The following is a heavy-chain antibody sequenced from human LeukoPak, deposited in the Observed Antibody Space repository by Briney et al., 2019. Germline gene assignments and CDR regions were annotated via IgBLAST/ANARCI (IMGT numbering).Heavy chain of an antibody. Sequence: GGSLRLSCAASGFTFSSYWMSWVRQAPGKGLEWVANIKQDGSEKYYVDSVKGRFTISRDNAKNSLYLQVNSLRAEDTAVYYCARVAYYDFWSGYYIHWYFDLWGRGTLVTVSS. CDR1: GFTFSSYW. J-gene: IGHJ2*01. D-gene: IGHD3-3*01. CDR2: IKQDGSEK. CDR3: ARVAYYDFWSGYYIHWYFDL. V-gene: IGHV3-7*01.